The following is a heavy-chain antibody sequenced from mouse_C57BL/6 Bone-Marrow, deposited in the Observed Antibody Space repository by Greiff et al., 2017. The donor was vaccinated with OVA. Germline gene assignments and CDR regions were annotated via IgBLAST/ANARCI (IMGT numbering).Heavy chain of an antibody. V-gene: IGHV1-15*01. Sequence: QVQLQQSGAELVRPGASVTLSCKASGYTFTDYEMHWVKQTPVHGLEWIGAIDPETGGTAYNQKFKGKAILTADKSSSTAYMELRSLTSEDSAVYYCTRAYYYGSSPDYWGQGTTLTVSS. CDR1: GYTFTDYE. CDR2: IDPETGGT. CDR3: TRAYYYGSSPDY. J-gene: IGHJ2*01. D-gene: IGHD1-1*01.